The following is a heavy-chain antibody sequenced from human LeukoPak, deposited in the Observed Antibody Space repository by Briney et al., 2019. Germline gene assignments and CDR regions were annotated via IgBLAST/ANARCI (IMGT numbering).Heavy chain of an antibody. V-gene: IGHV3-33*03. CDR1: GFTMKNCG. J-gene: IGHJ4*02. CDR2: IWYDGSHR. D-gene: IGHD5-24*01. Sequence: PGGSLRLSCAVSGFTMKNCGMHWVRQAPGKGLEWVAVIWYDGSHRHYMDSVRGRFTISRENAMNTLSLKMNGLTVEDTAVYYCVKGADMDYNFEASFYFESWGQGALVIVSS. CDR3: VKGADMDYNFEASFYFES.